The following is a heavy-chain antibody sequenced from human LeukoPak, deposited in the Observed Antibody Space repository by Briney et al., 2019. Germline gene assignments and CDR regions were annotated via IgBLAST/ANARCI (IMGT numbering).Heavy chain of an antibody. J-gene: IGHJ4*02. V-gene: IGHV1-69*13. Sequence: ASVKVSCKASGYTFTSYGISWVRQAPGQGLEWMGGIIPIFGTANYAQKFQGRVTITADESTSTAYMELSSLRAEDTAVYYCARDIYFDYWGQGTLVTVSS. CDR3: ARDIYFDY. CDR1: GYTFTSYG. CDR2: IIPIFGTA.